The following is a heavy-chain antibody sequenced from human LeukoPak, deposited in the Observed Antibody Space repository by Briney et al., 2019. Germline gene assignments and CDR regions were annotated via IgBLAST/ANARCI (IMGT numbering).Heavy chain of an antibody. CDR1: GFTFNNYG. CDR2: IGYRGGSI. CDR3: AKSWGYTRPYYNYMDV. J-gene: IGHJ6*03. V-gene: IGHV3-23*01. D-gene: IGHD3-16*02. Sequence: GGSLRLSCAASGFTFNNYGMHWVRQAPGEGLEWVSIIGYRGGSIYYAHSVQGRFTISRDNSKNTLSLQMDGLRPEDTAVYYCAKSWGYTRPYYNYMDVWGKGTTVTVSS.